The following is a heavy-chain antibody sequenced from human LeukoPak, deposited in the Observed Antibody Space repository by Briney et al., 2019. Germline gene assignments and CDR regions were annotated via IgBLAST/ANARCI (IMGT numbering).Heavy chain of an antibody. V-gene: IGHV3-23*01. CDR1: GFTFSSYA. CDR2: ISGSGGST. CDR3: AKAPMVRDPRGYFYGMDV. D-gene: IGHD3-10*01. Sequence: GGSLRLSCAASGFTFSSYAMSWVRQAPGKGLEWVSAISGSGGSTYYADSVKGRFTISRDNSKNTLYLQMNSLRAEDTAVYYCAKAPMVRDPRGYFYGMDVWGQGTTVTVSS. J-gene: IGHJ6*02.